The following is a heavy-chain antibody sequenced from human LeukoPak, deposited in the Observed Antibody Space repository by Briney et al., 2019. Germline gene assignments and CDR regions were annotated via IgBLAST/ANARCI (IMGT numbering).Heavy chain of an antibody. CDR2: ISWNSNRT. Sequence: PGWSLRLSCVASGFNFDDYAMHWVRQVPGKGLEWVSGISWNSNRTGYADSVRGRFTISRDNAKNSVHLQMNRLRREDTALYYCVRDRGLSAYYFDSWGQGTPVTVSS. V-gene: IGHV3-9*01. CDR1: GFNFDDYA. D-gene: IGHD3/OR15-3a*01. J-gene: IGHJ4*02. CDR3: VRDRGLSAYYFDS.